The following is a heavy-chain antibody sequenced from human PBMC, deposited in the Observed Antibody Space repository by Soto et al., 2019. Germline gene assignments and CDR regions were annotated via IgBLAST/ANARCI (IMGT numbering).Heavy chain of an antibody. CDR1: GRSFSGYY. Sequence: SETLSLTCAVYGRSFSGYYWSWIRQPPGKGLEWIGEINHSGSTNYNPSLKSRVTISVDTSKNQLSLKLSSVTAADTAVYYCARGPNYAYYYDSSGYLVYWGQGTLVTVSS. V-gene: IGHV4-34*01. CDR2: INHSGST. CDR3: ARGPNYAYYYDSSGYLVY. D-gene: IGHD3-22*01. J-gene: IGHJ4*02.